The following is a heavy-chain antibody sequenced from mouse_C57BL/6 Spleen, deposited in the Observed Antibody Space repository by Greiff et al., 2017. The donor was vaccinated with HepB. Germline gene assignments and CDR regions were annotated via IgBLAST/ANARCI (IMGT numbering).Heavy chain of an antibody. V-gene: IGHV3-6*01. CDR3: ARGSNYVYFAY. CDR2: ISYDGSN. CDR1: GYSITSGYY. D-gene: IGHD2-5*01. J-gene: IGHJ3*01. Sequence: EVKLQESGPGLVKPSQSLSLTCSVTGYSITSGYYWNWIRQFPGNKLEWMGYISYDGSNNYNPSLKNRISITRDTSKNQFFLKLNSVTTEDTATYYCARGSNYVYFAYWGQGTLVTVSA.